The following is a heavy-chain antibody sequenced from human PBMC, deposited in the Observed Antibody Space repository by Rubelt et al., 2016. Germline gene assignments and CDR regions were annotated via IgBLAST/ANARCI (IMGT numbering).Heavy chain of an antibody. CDR1: GGSISSSNW. D-gene: IGHD4-11*01. CDR2: IYHSGST. Sequence: VKPSGTLSLTCAVSGGSISSSNWWSWVRPPPGKGLEWIGEIYHSGSTYYNPSLKSRVTISVDTSKNQFSLKLRSVTAADTAVYFCARPNYSNYCFDSWGQGTLVTVSS. V-gene: IGHV4-4*02. CDR3: ARPNYSNYCFDS. J-gene: IGHJ4*02.